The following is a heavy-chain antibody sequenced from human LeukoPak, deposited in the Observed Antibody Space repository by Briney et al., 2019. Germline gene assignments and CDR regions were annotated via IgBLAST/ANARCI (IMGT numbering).Heavy chain of an antibody. V-gene: IGHV3-48*03. D-gene: IGHD3-10*01. CDR2: ISSSGSTI. J-gene: IGHJ6*04. Sequence: GGSLRLSCAASGFPFSSYEMNWVRQAPGKGLEWVSYISSSGSTIYYADSVKGRFTISRDNAKNSLYLEMNSLRAEDTAVYYCAELGITKNWGVWGKGTTVTISS. CDR3: AELGITKNWGV. CDR1: GFPFSSYE.